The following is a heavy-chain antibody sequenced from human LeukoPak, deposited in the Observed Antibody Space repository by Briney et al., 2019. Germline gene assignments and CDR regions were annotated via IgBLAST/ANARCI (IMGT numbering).Heavy chain of an antibody. CDR2: INHSAST. CDR1: GGSFSGYY. Sequence: SETLSLTCAIYGGSFSGYYWSWIRQPPGKGLEWIGEINHSASTNYNPSLKSRVTISVDTSKNQFSLKLSSVTAAGTAVYYCAREGSSGWYDYWGQGTLVTVSS. V-gene: IGHV4-34*01. D-gene: IGHD6-19*01. CDR3: AREGSSGWYDY. J-gene: IGHJ4*02.